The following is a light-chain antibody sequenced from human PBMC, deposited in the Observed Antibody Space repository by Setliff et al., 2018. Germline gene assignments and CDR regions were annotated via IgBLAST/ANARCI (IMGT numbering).Light chain of an antibody. Sequence: QSVLTQPPSTSGTPGQRVTISCSGSSSNIGGNTVNWYQQLPGTAPRLLIFSNNDRPSGVPNRFTGSKSGTSASLTISGLQSEDEGDCYCAAWDDSLTGSYVFGTGTKVTVL. CDR3: AAWDDSLTGSYV. J-gene: IGLJ1*01. V-gene: IGLV1-44*01. CDR1: SSNIGGNT. CDR2: SNN.